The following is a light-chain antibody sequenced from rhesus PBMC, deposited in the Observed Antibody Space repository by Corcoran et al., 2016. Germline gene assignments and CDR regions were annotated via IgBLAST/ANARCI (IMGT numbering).Light chain of an antibody. CDR1: QNINKE. CDR3: LQDYNLPWT. Sequence: DIQMTQSPSSLSASVGDRVTVTCRASQNINKELSWYQQKPGKPPTLLIYAASRLQTGVSSRFSCSGSGADFTLTISSLQPEDVATYYCLQDYNLPWTFGQGTKVEIK. CDR2: AAS. V-gene: IGKV1-94*01. J-gene: IGKJ1*01.